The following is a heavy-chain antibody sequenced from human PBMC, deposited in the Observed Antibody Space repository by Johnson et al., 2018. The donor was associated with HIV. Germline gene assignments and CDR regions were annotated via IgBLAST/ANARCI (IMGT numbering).Heavy chain of an antibody. Sequence: VQLVESGGGVVQPGRSLRLSCAASGFTFNNYGMHWVRQAPGKGLVWVARINSDGGSTSYVDSVKGRFTISRDNARNTLYLQMNSLRADDTAVYYCAREGPSERAGFDIWGQGTMVTVSS. CDR3: AREGPSERAGFDI. CDR1: GFTFNNYG. CDR2: INSDGGST. V-gene: IGHV3-74*01. J-gene: IGHJ3*02.